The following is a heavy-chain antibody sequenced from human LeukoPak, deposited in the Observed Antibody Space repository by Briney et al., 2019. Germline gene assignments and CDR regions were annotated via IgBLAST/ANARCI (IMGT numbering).Heavy chain of an antibody. V-gene: IGHV3-53*01. CDR2: IHTGGST. CDR3: AYSRRWYYIYF. Sequence: GGSLRLSCAASGFTVSTNYMSWVRQVPGKGLEWVSVIHTGGSTYYSDSVKGRVTISRDNSKNTVYLQMNSLRVEDTAVYYCAYSRRWYYIYFWGQGTPVTVSS. J-gene: IGHJ4*02. CDR1: GFTVSTNY. D-gene: IGHD6-13*01.